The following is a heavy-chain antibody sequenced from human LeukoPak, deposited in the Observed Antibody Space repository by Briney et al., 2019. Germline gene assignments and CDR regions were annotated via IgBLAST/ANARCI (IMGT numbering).Heavy chain of an antibody. CDR2: IYYSGST. V-gene: IGHV4-59*01. CDR1: GGSISSYY. Sequence: SETLSLTCTVSGGSISSYYWSWIRQPPGKGLEWIGYIYYSGSTNYNPSLKSRVTISVDTSKNQFPLKLSSVTAADTAVYYCARVYYDSSGAFDIWGQGTMVTVSS. J-gene: IGHJ3*02. D-gene: IGHD3-22*01. CDR3: ARVYYDSSGAFDI.